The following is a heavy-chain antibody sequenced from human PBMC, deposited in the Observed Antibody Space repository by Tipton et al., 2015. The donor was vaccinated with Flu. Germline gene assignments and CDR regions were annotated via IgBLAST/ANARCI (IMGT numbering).Heavy chain of an antibody. D-gene: IGHD3-10*01. Sequence: TLSLTCAVSGDSISSRYYWGWIRQPPGRGLEWIGNIHHSGNTYYNPSLKSRVTISVDTSKNQFSLKLRSVTAADTAVYYCARVSPRRITAIAVTMVPEGYFDSWGQGTLVTVSS. J-gene: IGHJ4*02. CDR2: IHHSGNT. CDR1: GDSISSRYY. V-gene: IGHV4-38-2*01. CDR3: ARVSPRRITAIAVTMVPEGYFDS.